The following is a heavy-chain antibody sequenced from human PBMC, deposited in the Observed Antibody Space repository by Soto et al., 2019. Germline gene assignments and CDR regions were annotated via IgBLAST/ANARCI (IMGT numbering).Heavy chain of an antibody. CDR2: ISGDGSIT. V-gene: IGHV3-74*01. Sequence: HPGGSLRLSCAASGFTFSSHWMHWVRQAPGKGLVWVSRISGDGSITSYADSVWGRFTISRDNAKNTLSLQMNSLRAEDTAVYYCARALDSSGYSDNSFDPWGQGTLVTVSS. J-gene: IGHJ5*02. CDR3: ARALDSSGYSDNSFDP. D-gene: IGHD3-22*01. CDR1: GFTFSSHW.